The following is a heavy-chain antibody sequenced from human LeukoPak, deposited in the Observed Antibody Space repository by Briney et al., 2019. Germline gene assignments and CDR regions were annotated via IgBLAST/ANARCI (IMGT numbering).Heavy chain of an antibody. D-gene: IGHD4-11*01. V-gene: IGHV1-46*03. J-gene: IGHJ4*02. CDR3: ARSGGLQSYFDY. CDR1: GYTFTSYY. Sequence: ASVKVSCKASGYTFTSYYMHWVRQAPGQGLEWMGIINPSGGSTSYAQKSQGRVTMTRDTSTSTVYMELSGLRSEDTAVYYCARSGGLQSYFDYWGQGTLVTVSS. CDR2: INPSGGST.